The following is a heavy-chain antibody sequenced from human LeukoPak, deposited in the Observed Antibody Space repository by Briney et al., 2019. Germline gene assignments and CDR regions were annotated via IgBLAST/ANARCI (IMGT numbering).Heavy chain of an antibody. J-gene: IGHJ4*02. Sequence: GGSLRLSCAASGFTFSNYAMSWIRQAPGKGLEWVSYISSSGSTIYYADSVKGRFTISRDNAKNSLYLQMNSLRAEDTAVYYCARGTAAGTSRGDYWGQGTLVTVSS. D-gene: IGHD6-13*01. CDR3: ARGTAAGTSRGDY. V-gene: IGHV3-11*01. CDR2: ISSSGSTI. CDR1: GFTFSNYA.